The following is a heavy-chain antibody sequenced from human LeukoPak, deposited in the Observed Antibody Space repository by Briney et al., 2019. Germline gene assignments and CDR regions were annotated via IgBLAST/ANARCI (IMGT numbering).Heavy chain of an antibody. D-gene: IGHD6-13*01. CDR2: IKQDGSEK. CDR1: GFTFSSYW. V-gene: IGHV3-7*01. J-gene: IGHJ4*02. Sequence: PGGSLRLSCAASGFTFSSYWMSWVRQAPGKGLEWVANIKQDGSEKYYVDSVKGRFTISRDNAKNSLYLQMNSLRAEDTAVYYCARERDSSSWYGNLDYWGQGTLVTVSS. CDR3: ARERDSSSWYGNLDY.